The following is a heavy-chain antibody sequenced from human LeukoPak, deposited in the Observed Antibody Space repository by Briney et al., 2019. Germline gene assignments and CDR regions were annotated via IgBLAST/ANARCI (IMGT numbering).Heavy chain of an antibody. D-gene: IGHD3-10*01. CDR3: AKGGYGSGSYRVDY. Sequence: GGSLRLSCAASGFTFSSYWMSWVRQAPGKGLEWVANIKQDGSEKYYVDSVKGRFTISRDNAKNSLYLQMNSLRAEDTAVYYCAKGGYGSGSYRVDYWGQGTLVTVSS. CDR2: IKQDGSEK. V-gene: IGHV3-7*03. J-gene: IGHJ4*02. CDR1: GFTFSSYW.